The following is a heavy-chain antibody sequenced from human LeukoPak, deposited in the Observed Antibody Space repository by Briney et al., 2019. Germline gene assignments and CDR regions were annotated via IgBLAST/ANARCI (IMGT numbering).Heavy chain of an antibody. V-gene: IGHV3-23*01. Sequence: GGSLRLSCAASGFTFSSYAMSWVRQAPGKGLEWVSALSGSGGSTYYADSAKGRFTISRDNSKNTLYLQMNSLRAEDTAVYYCARGWDRDCTSTSCYIAYNWGQGTLVSVSS. CDR3: ARGWDRDCTSTSCYIAYN. J-gene: IGHJ4*02. CDR1: GFTFSSYA. CDR2: LSGSGGST. D-gene: IGHD2-2*02.